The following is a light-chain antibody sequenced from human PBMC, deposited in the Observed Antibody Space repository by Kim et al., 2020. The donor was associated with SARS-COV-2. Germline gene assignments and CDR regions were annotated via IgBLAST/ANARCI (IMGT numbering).Light chain of an antibody. J-gene: IGLJ2*01. CDR3: QSYDSSNIVV. V-gene: IGLV6-57*03. CDR2: QDG. CDR1: RGTLATIL. Sequence: NTQPIPCTRNRGTLATILVHWNERPPASAPATFIHQDGQRPSRVPERFSGSIDSSSNTAALTISGLRTKDEADYYCQSYDSSNIVVFGGGTQLTFL.